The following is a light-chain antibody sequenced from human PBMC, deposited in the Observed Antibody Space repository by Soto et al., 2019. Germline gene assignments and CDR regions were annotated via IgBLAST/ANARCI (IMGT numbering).Light chain of an antibody. CDR1: SSDVGGYNY. V-gene: IGLV2-14*01. CDR2: DVS. Sequence: QSALTQPASVSGSPGQSITISCTGTSSDVGGYNYVSWYQHHPGKAPKLMIYDVSNRPSGVSTRFFGSKSGNTASLTISGLQAEDEADYYCSSYTTSSTYVFGTGTKVTVL. J-gene: IGLJ1*01. CDR3: SSYTTSSTYV.